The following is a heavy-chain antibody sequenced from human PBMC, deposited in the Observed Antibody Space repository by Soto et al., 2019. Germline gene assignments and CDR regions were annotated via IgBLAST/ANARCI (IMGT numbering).Heavy chain of an antibody. Sequence: QVQLQESGPGLVKPPGTLSLTCAVFGGSISSTNWWTWVRQPPGKGLEWIGEIYHSGSTNYNPSLKSRVTTSVDKSKTQFSLKLSFVTAADTAVYYCARRTYDGLDVWGQGTTVTVSS. CDR2: IYHSGST. J-gene: IGHJ6*02. CDR3: ARRTYDGLDV. V-gene: IGHV4-4*03. CDR1: GGSISSTNW. D-gene: IGHD3-3*01.